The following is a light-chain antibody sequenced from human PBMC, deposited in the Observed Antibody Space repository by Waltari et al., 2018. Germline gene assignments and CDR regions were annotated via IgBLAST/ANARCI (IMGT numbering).Light chain of an antibody. CDR2: DAS. CDR3: QQRSTWPSVT. Sequence: EIVLTQSPATLSLSPVERATLSCRASQSVGRHLAWYQQKPGQAPRLLIFDASNRAPGIPARFSGWGSGTDFSLTISSLEPEDSAVYYCQQRSTWPSVTFGGGTKVEIK. CDR1: QSVGRH. J-gene: IGKJ4*01. V-gene: IGKV3-11*01.